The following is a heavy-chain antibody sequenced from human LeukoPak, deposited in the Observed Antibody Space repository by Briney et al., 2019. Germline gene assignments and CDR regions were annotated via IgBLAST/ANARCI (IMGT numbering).Heavy chain of an antibody. CDR2: VNQGGTEK. Sequence: GGSLRLSCAASGFTFSSQWMGWVRQAPGKGLEWVANVNQGGTEKFYVDSVKGRFTISRDNAENSLYLQMNSLRVEDTAVYYCARQAALDYYGPTINWFDPWGQGTLVTVSS. CDR1: GFTFSSQW. V-gene: IGHV3-7*01. D-gene: IGHD3-10*01. CDR3: ARQAALDYYGPTINWFDP. J-gene: IGHJ5*02.